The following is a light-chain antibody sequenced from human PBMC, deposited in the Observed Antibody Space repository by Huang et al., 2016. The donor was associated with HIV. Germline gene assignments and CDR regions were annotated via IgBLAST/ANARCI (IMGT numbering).Light chain of an antibody. CDR1: KSISTY. CDR3: QQTYSTLT. CDR2: AAS. V-gene: IGKV1-39*01. J-gene: IGKJ3*01. Sequence: EIQMTQSPSSLSASVGDRVTITCRASKSISTYLNWYQQKPGKAPKLLIYAASTLQSGVPSRFSGSGSGTDFTLTISSLQPEDVATYYCQQTYSTLTFGPGTKVDIK.